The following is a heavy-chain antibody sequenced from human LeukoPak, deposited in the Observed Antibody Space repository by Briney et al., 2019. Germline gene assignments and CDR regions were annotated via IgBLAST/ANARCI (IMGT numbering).Heavy chain of an antibody. CDR2: INHSGST. Sequence: PSETLSLTCAVYGGSFSDYYWSWIRQPPGKGLEWIGEINHSGSTYYNPSLKSRVTISPDTSKNQFSLKLSSVTGADTAVYYCARFYYDSSGYGLDYWGQGTLVTVSS. CDR1: GGSFSDYY. J-gene: IGHJ4*02. D-gene: IGHD3-22*01. V-gene: IGHV4-34*01. CDR3: ARFYYDSSGYGLDY.